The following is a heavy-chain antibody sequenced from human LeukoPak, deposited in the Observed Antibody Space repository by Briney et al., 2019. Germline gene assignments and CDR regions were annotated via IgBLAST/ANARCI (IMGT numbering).Heavy chain of an antibody. CDR3: AKPKRGLPDDAFDF. CDR1: GFTFISYA. CDR2: IGGSGGTT. Sequence: GGSLRLSCAASGFTFISYAMSWVRQAPGKGLEWVSAIGGSGGTTYYADSVKGRFTISRDNSKNTVYLQMNSLRGEDTALYYCAKPKRGLPDDAFDFWGQGTMVTVSS. D-gene: IGHD3-10*01. V-gene: IGHV3-23*01. J-gene: IGHJ3*01.